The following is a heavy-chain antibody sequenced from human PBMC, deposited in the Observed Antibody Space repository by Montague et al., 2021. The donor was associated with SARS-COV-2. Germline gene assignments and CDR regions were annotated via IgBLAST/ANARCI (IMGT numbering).Heavy chain of an antibody. V-gene: IGHV4-59*01. Sequence: SETLSLTCSVSGGSISTYYWSWIRQPPGKGLEWIGYIYYSGSTYYNPSLKSRVTISIDTSKNQFSLELSSVTAADMAVYYCARPGGYCTGGSCYYVCWGQGTLVTVSS. D-gene: IGHD2-15*01. CDR1: GGSISTYY. CDR3: ARPGGYCTGGSCYYVC. J-gene: IGHJ4*02. CDR2: IYYSGST.